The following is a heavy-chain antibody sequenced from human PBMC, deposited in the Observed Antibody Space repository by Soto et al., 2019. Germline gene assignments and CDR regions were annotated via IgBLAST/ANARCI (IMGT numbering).Heavy chain of an antibody. Sequence: QLQLQESGPGLVKPSETLSLTCTVSGGSISSSSYYWGWIRQPPGKGLAWIGSIYYSGSTYYNPSLKSRVTISVDTSKNQFSLKLSSVTAADTAVYYCARHGEDYGDYANYWYFDLWGRGTLVTVSS. V-gene: IGHV4-39*01. CDR3: ARHGEDYGDYANYWYFDL. D-gene: IGHD4-17*01. CDR1: GGSISSSSYY. J-gene: IGHJ2*01. CDR2: IYYSGST.